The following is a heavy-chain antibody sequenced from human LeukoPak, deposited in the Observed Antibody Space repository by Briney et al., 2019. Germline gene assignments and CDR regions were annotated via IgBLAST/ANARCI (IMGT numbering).Heavy chain of an antibody. CDR2: IKRSGSET. D-gene: IGHD6-13*01. V-gene: IGHV3-7*01. Sequence: GGSLRLACAAAGFTLTNYWIMWVRQAPGQWPEFLANIKRSGSETYYVDPVKARFTIYRENEKNLLFLKMHSLRGEDTAVYYCGRFGYEAAVDLWGRGPLVTVSS. CDR1: GFTLTNYW. CDR3: GRFGYEAAVDL. J-gene: IGHJ4*02.